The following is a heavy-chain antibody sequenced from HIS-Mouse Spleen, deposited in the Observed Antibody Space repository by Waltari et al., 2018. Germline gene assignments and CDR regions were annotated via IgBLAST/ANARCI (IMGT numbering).Heavy chain of an antibody. CDR2: YYSGST. Sequence: QVQLQESGPGLVKPSETLSLTWTVPGGPLSSSDWRWFRQPPGKGLEWIGYYSGSTNNNPSLKSRVTISVDTSKNQFSLKLSSVTAADTAVYYCARASRDLLLPRYFDLWGRGTLVTVSS. CDR3: ARASRDLLLPRYFDL. J-gene: IGHJ2*01. V-gene: IGHV4-59*01. CDR1: GGPLSSSD.